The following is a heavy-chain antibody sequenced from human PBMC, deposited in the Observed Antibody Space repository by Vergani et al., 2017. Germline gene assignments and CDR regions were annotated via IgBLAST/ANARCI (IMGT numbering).Heavy chain of an antibody. J-gene: IGHJ6*03. D-gene: IGHD3-10*01. CDR1: GFTFSSYS. Sequence: EVQLVESGGGLVQPGGSLRLSCAASGFTFSSYSMNWVRQAPGKGLEWVSYISSSSSTIYYADSVKGRFTISRDKAKNSLYLQMNSLRAEDTAVYYCATSLYGSGSYFYYYYYMDVWGKGTTVTVSS. CDR2: ISSSSSTI. V-gene: IGHV3-48*01. CDR3: ATSLYGSGSYFYYYYYMDV.